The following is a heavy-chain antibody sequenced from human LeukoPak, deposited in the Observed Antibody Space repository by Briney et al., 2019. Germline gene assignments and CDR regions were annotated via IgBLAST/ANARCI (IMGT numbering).Heavy chain of an antibody. CDR1: GFTFSSYGM. CDR3: ARVLGEVVVIPIYNWFDP. D-gene: IGHD3-22*01. J-gene: IGHJ5*02. CDR2: IYHSGST. Sequence: GTLRLSCAASGFTFSSYGMSWVRQAPGKGLEWIGEIYHSGSTNHNPSLKSRVTISVDKSKNQFSLKLSSVTAADTAVYYCARVLGEVVVIPIYNWFDPWGQGTLVTVSS. V-gene: IGHV4-4*02.